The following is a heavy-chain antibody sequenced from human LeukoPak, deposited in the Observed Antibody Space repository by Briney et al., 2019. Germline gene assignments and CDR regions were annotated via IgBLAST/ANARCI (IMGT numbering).Heavy chain of an antibody. D-gene: IGHD3-10*01. J-gene: IGHJ4*02. CDR3: ARVGRVRGVYFDY. Sequence: GASVKVSCKASGYTFTGYYMHWVRQAPGQGLEWMGWINPNSGGTNYAQKFQGRVTTTRDTSISTAYMELSRLRSDDTAVYYCARVGRVRGVYFDYWGQGTLVTVSS. V-gene: IGHV1-2*02. CDR1: GYTFTGYY. CDR2: INPNSGGT.